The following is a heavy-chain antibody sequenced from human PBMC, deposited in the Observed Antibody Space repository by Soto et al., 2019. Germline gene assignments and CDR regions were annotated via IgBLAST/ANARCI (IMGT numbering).Heavy chain of an antibody. Sequence: QVQLVESGGGVVQPGGSLRLSCAASGFTFRNHAMHWVRQAPGKGLECLAVIAHDGSNAFYRDSVKGRFTVSRDNSKNTLYLDMNRLRSEGTGLYYCARGDREDILVVGRARPGEYGTDIWGQGTTVIVSS. J-gene: IGHJ6*02. CDR1: GFTFRNHA. D-gene: IGHD2-15*01. V-gene: IGHV3-30-3*01. CDR2: IAHDGSNA. CDR3: ARGDREDILVVGRARPGEYGTDI.